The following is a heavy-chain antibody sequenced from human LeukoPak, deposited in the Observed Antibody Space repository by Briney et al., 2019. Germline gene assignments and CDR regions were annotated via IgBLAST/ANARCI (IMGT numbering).Heavy chain of an antibody. CDR3: AKDVDIVSTGTFDS. Sequence: GGSLRLSCAASGLTFSSSAMSWVRQAPGKGLEWVSTLSDSGGSTYYADSVKGRFTISRDNSRNTLYLQMNGLRAEDTAVYYCAKDVDIVSTGTFDSWGQGTLVTVSS. V-gene: IGHV3-23*01. J-gene: IGHJ4*02. CDR2: LSDSGGST. D-gene: IGHD5/OR15-5a*01. CDR1: GLTFSSSA.